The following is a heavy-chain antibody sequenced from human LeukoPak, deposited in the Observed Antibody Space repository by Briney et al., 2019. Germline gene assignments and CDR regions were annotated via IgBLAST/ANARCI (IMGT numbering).Heavy chain of an antibody. CDR1: GGSISSSSYY. V-gene: IGHV4-39*01. Sequence: SETLSLTCTVSGGSISSSSYYWGWIRQPPGKGLEWIGSIYYSGSTYYNPSLKSRITISVDTSKNQFSLKLSSVTAADTAVYYCARAFLHEYYYDSSGYSGPYYFDYWGQGTLVTVSS. J-gene: IGHJ4*02. D-gene: IGHD3-22*01. CDR2: IYYSGST. CDR3: ARAFLHEYYYDSSGYSGPYYFDY.